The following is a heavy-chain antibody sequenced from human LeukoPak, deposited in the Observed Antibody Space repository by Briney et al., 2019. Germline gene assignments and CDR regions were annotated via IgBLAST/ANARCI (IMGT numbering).Heavy chain of an antibody. CDR2: IYTSGST. J-gene: IGHJ4*02. D-gene: IGHD3-10*01. CDR3: AKALIYGSGSFYDY. V-gene: IGHV4-4*07. CDR1: GGSISSYY. Sequence: PSETLSLTCTISGGSISSYYWSWIRQPAGKGLEWIGRIYTSGSTNYNPSLESRVTMSVDTSKNQFSLKLSSVTAADTAVYYCAKALIYGSGSFYDYWGQGTLVTVSS.